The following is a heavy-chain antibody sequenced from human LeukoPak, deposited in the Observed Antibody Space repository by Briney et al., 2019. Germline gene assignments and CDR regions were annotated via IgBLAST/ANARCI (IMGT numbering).Heavy chain of an antibody. J-gene: IGHJ6*02. CDR1: GFSFSSYA. D-gene: IGHD3-10*01. CDR3: ARGLVRGVAYYGLDV. V-gene: IGHV3-30-3*01. Sequence: PGGSLRLSCAASGFSFSSYAMHWVRQAPGEGLEWVAVISYDGNNNYYADSVKDRFTISRDNSKNTLYLQMNSLRPEDTAIYHRARGLVRGVAYYGLDVWGQGTTVTVSS. CDR2: ISYDGNNN.